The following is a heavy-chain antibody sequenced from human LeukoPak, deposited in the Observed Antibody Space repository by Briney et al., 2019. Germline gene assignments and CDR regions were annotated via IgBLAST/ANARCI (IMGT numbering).Heavy chain of an antibody. D-gene: IGHD1-26*01. CDR1: GFTFDEFA. J-gene: IGHJ4*02. Sequence: GGSLRLSCAASGFTFDEFAMHWVRQAPGKGLEWVSGISWDSGTIGYADSVKGRFTISRDNAKNSLYLQMNSLRAEDTALYYCAKPMERSIVGATLGDWGQGTLVTVSS. V-gene: IGHV3-9*01. CDR2: ISWDSGTI. CDR3: AKPMERSIVGATLGD.